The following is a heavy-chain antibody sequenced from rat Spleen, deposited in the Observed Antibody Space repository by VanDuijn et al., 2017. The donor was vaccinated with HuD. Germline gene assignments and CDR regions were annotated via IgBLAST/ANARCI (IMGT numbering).Heavy chain of an antibody. Sequence: QVQLKESGPGLVQSSQTLSLTCTVSGFSLTSYNVHWVRQPPGKGLEWMGRMRYNGDTSYNSALKSRLSISRDTSKSQVFLKMSSLQAEDTATYYCARGSYCFAYWGQGTLVTVSS. V-gene: IGHV2-63*01. CDR1: GFSLTSYN. CDR3: ARGSYCFAY. CDR2: MRYNGDT. J-gene: IGHJ3*01.